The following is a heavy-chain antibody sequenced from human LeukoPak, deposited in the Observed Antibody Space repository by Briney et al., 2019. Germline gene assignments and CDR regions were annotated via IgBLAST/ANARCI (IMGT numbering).Heavy chain of an antibody. D-gene: IGHD3-16*01. Sequence: GASVKVSCKASGYTFTSYGISWVRQAPGQGLEWMGWIGAYNGNTNYAQKLQGRVTMTTDTSTSTAYMELRSLRSDDTAVYYCARVPEGLGVLLMNFDYWGQGTLVTVSS. CDR3: ARVPEGLGVLLMNFDY. V-gene: IGHV1-18*01. CDR2: IGAYNGNT. CDR1: GYTFTSYG. J-gene: IGHJ4*02.